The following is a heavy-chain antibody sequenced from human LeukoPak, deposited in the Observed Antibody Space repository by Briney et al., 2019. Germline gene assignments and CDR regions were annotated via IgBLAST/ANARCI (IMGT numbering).Heavy chain of an antibody. CDR1: GFTVSSNY. V-gene: IGHV3-66*02. Sequence: GGSLRLSCAASGFTVSSNYMSWVRQAPGKGLEWVSVIYSGGSTYYADSVKGRSTISRDNSKNTLYLQMNSLRAEDTAVYYCARDASGARIAGYWGQGTLVTVSS. J-gene: IGHJ4*02. D-gene: IGHD6-13*01. CDR2: IYSGGST. CDR3: ARDASGARIAGY.